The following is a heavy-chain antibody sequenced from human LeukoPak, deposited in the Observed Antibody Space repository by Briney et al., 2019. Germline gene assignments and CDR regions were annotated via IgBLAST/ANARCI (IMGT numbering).Heavy chain of an antibody. CDR3: AKDHLCITDSCDEGDFEY. CDR2: INPSGGST. CDR1: GYTFINYY. D-gene: IGHD3-10*01. J-gene: IGHJ4*02. Sequence: GASVKVSSKASGYTFINYYIHWVRQAPGQGLEWMGIINPSGGSTTYPQKFQGRVTMTRDMSTSTVYMDLSSLRSEDTALYYCAKDHLCITDSCDEGDFEYWGQGSLVTVSS. V-gene: IGHV1-46*01.